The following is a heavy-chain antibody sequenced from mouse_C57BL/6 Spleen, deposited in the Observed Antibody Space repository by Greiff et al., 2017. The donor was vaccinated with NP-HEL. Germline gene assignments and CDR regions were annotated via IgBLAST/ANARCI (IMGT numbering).Heavy chain of an antibody. V-gene: IGHV1-26*01. CDR1: GYTFTDYY. J-gene: IGHJ2*01. D-gene: IGHD1-1*01. CDR3: APVGDGSSSFDY. CDR2: INPNNGGT. Sequence: EVQLQQSGPELVKPGASVKISCKASGYTFTDYYMNWVKQSHGKSLEWIGDINPNNGGTSYNQKFKGKATLTVDKSSSTAYMELRSLTSEDSAVYYCAPVGDGSSSFDYWGQGTTLTVSS.